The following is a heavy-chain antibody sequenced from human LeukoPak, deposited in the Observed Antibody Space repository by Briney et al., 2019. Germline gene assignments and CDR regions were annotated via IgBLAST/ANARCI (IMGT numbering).Heavy chain of an antibody. CDR2: IWYDGSNK. CDR1: GFTFSSYG. V-gene: IGHV3-33*01. CDR3: ASPRYSGYDFGFSY. D-gene: IGHD5-12*01. Sequence: PGGSLRLSCAASGFTFSSYGMHWVRQAPGKGLEWEAVIWYDGSNKYYADSVKGRFTISRDNSKNTLYLQMNSLGAEDTAVYYCASPRYSGYDFGFSYWGQGTLVTVSS. J-gene: IGHJ4*02.